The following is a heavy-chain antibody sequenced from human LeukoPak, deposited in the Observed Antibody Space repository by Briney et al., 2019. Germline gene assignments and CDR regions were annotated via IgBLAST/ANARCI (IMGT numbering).Heavy chain of an antibody. CDR2: INHSGST. CDR3: ARGLNYYDSSGYA. CDR1: GGSFSGYY. J-gene: IGHJ5*02. D-gene: IGHD3-22*01. Sequence: PSEILSLTCAVYGGSFSGYYWSWIRQPPGKGLEWIGEINHSGSTNYNPSLKSRVTISVDTSKNQFSLKLSSVTAADTAVYYCARGLNYYDSSGYAWGQGTLVTVSS. V-gene: IGHV4-34*01.